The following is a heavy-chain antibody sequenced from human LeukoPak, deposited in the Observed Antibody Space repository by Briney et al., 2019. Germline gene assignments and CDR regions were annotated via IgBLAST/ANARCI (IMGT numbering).Heavy chain of an antibody. Sequence: ASVKVSCKASGYTFTSYDINWVRQATGQGLEWMGWMNPNSGNTGYAQKFQGRVTMTRNTSISTAYMELSSLRSEDTAVYYCARFGEQQLVRSIDYWGQGTLVTVSS. J-gene: IGHJ4*02. V-gene: IGHV1-8*01. D-gene: IGHD6-13*01. CDR1: GYTFTSYD. CDR3: ARFGEQQLVRSIDY. CDR2: MNPNSGNT.